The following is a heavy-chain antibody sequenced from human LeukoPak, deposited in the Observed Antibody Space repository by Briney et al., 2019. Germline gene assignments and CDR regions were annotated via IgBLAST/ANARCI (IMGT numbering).Heavy chain of an antibody. D-gene: IGHD3-22*01. V-gene: IGHV1-18*01. Sequence: ASVKVSCKASGYTFTSYGTSWVRQAPGQGLEWMGWISAYNGNTNYAQKLQGRVTMTTDTSTSTAYMELRSLRSDDTAVYCCARGGNYYDSSGYYYVGYFDYWGQGTLVTVSS. CDR3: ARGGNYYDSSGYYYVGYFDY. J-gene: IGHJ4*02. CDR2: ISAYNGNT. CDR1: GYTFTSYG.